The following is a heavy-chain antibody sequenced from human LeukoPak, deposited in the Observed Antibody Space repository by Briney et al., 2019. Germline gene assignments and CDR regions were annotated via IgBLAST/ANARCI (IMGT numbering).Heavy chain of an antibody. J-gene: IGHJ6*03. Sequence: SETLSLTCTVSGGSISSYYWSWIRQPPGKGLEWIGYIYYSGSTNYNPSLKSRVTISVDTSKNQFSLKLSSVTAADTAVYYCARGGTYSSGWYAKYYHYMDVWGKGTTVTISS. V-gene: IGHV4-59*01. D-gene: IGHD6-19*01. CDR3: ARGGTYSSGWYAKYYHYMDV. CDR1: GGSISSYY. CDR2: IYYSGST.